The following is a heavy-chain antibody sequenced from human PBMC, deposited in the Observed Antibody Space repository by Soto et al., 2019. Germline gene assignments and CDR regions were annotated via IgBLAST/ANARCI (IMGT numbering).Heavy chain of an antibody. V-gene: IGHV4-30-4*01. D-gene: IGHD2-8*02. CDR3: ASVTRYCTGGGCNPNWFDP. J-gene: IGHJ5*02. Sequence: QVQLQESGPGLVMPSQTLSLTCTVSGGSISSGDYYWSWIRQPPGKGLEWIGCIFYTGSTYYNPSLKSRITISVHTSKSQFSLKLTSVTAADTAVYYCASVTRYCTGGGCNPNWFDPWGQGTLATVSS. CDR2: IFYTGST. CDR1: GGSISSGDYY.